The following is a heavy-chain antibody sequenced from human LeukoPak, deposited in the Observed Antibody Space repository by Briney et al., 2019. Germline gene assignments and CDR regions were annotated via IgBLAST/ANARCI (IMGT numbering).Heavy chain of an antibody. CDR2: ISYDGSNK. D-gene: IGHD1-26*01. V-gene: IGHV3-30-3*01. CDR1: GFTFSSYA. J-gene: IGHJ3*02. Sequence: GGSLRLSCAASGFTFSSYAMHWVRQAPGKGLEWVAVISYDGSNKYYADSVKGRFTISRDNSKNTLYLQMNSLRAEDTAVYYCARFTWDDAFDIWGQGTMVTVSS. CDR3: ARFTWDDAFDI.